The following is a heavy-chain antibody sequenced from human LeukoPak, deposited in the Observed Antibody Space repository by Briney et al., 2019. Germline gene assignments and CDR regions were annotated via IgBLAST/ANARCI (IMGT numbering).Heavy chain of an antibody. CDR3: ARAGATVNYYFDY. D-gene: IGHD4-17*01. CDR2: IKQDGSEK. J-gene: IGHJ4*01. Sequence: GGSLRLSCAASGFTFSSYWMSWVRQAPGKGLEWVANIKQDGSEKYYVDSVKGRFTISRDNAKNSLYLQMNSLRAEDTAVYYCARAGATVNYYFDYWGQGTLVTVSS. V-gene: IGHV3-7*01. CDR1: GFTFSSYW.